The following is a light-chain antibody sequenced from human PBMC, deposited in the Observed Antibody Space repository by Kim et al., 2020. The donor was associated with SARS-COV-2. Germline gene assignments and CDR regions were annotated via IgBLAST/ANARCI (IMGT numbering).Light chain of an antibody. V-gene: IGKV1-13*02. J-gene: IGKJ4*01. Sequence: AIQLTQSPSSLSASVGDRVTITCRASQGISSALALYQQKRGKAPKLLIYDASSLESGVPSRFSGSGSGTDFTLTINSLQPEDFATYYCQQFNSFPLTFGGGTKVDIK. CDR1: QGISSA. CDR3: QQFNSFPLT. CDR2: DAS.